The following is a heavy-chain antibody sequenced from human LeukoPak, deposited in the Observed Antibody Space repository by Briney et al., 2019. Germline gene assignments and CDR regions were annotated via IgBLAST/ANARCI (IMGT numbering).Heavy chain of an antibody. Sequence: PSQTLSLTCAVPGGSISSGGFSWSWIRQSPGKGLEYIGYLYQGGSTYYIPSLSSRVTISGDRSKNQFSLTVRSVAAADTAVYYCARVRYFDTSGYYYDFDPWGQGTLVTVSS. D-gene: IGHD3-22*01. CDR3: ARVRYFDTSGYYYDFDP. CDR1: GGSISSGGFS. J-gene: IGHJ5*02. CDR2: LYQGGST. V-gene: IGHV4-30-2*06.